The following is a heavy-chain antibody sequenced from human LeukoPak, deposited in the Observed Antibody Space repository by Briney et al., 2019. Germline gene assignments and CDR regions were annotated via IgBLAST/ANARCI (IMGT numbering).Heavy chain of an antibody. Sequence: PSETLSLTCTVSGGSISNSNYYWGWIRQPPGKGLEWIGSIYYSGSTYYNSSLKSRVTISIDTSKNQFSLRLSSVTAADPAVYYCARHRGYYYARDAFDIWGQGTMVTVSS. CDR1: GGSISNSNYY. J-gene: IGHJ3*02. CDR2: IYYSGST. D-gene: IGHD3-22*01. V-gene: IGHV4-39*01. CDR3: ARHRGYYYARDAFDI.